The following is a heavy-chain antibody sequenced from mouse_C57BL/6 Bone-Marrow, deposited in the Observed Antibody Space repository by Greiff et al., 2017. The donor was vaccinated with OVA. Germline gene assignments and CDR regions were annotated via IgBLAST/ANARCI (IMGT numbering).Heavy chain of an antibody. V-gene: IGHV1-7*01. CDR1: GYTFPSYR. Sequence: VQLQESGAELAKPGASVKLSCKASGYTFPSYRMHWVKQRPGQGLEWIGYINPSSGYTKYNQKFKDKATLTADKSSSTAYMQLSSLTYEDSAVYYCARRFITTVVADAMDYWGQGTSVTVSS. J-gene: IGHJ4*01. D-gene: IGHD1-1*01. CDR3: ARRFITTVVADAMDY. CDR2: INPSSGYT.